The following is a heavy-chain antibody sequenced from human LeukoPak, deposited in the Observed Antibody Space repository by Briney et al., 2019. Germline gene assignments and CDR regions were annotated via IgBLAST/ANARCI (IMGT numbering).Heavy chain of an antibody. J-gene: IGHJ5*02. Sequence: ASVKVSCKASGYTFTSYDINWVRQATGQGLEWMGWMNPNSGNTGYAQKFQGRVTMTRNTSISTAYMELSSLRSEDTAVYYCARVRGVIGDNWFDPWGQGALVTVSS. CDR1: GYTFTSYD. CDR2: MNPNSGNT. D-gene: IGHD3-10*01. V-gene: IGHV1-8*01. CDR3: ARVRGVIGDNWFDP.